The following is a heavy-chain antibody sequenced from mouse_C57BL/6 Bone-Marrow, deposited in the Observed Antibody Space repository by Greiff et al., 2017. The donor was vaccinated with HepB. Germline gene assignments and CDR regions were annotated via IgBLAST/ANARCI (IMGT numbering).Heavy chain of an antibody. CDR3: ARNAVITTVVATDWYFDV. CDR2: IWSGGST. CDR1: GFSLTSYG. V-gene: IGHV2-2*01. Sequence: VKLVESGPGLVQPSQSLSITCTVSGFSLTSYGVHWVRQSPGKGLEWLGVIWSGGSTDSNAAFISRLSISKDNSKSQVFFKMNSLQADDTAIYYCARNAVITTVVATDWYFDVWGTGITVTVSS. D-gene: IGHD1-1*01. J-gene: IGHJ1*03.